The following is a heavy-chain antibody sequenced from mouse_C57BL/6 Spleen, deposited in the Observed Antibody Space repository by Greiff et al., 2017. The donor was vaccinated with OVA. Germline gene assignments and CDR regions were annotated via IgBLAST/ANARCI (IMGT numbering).Heavy chain of an antibody. CDR2: IYPGDGDT. V-gene: IGHV1-82*01. CDR3: ARESKYGYYAMDY. Sequence: VQLQESGPELVKPGASVKISCKASGYAFSSSWMNWVKQRPGKGLEWIGRIYPGDGDTNYNGKFKGKATLTADKSSSTAYMQLSSLTSEDSAVYFCARESKYGYYAMDYWGQGTSVTVSS. D-gene: IGHD2-5*01. J-gene: IGHJ4*01. CDR1: GYAFSSSW.